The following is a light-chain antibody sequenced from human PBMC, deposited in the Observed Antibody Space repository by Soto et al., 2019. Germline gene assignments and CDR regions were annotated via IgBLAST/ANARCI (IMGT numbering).Light chain of an antibody. V-gene: IGLV2-14*01. CDR2: DVS. CDR3: SSYTSSSTTV. Sequence: QSALTQPASVSGSPGQSITISCTGTSSDVGGYNYVSWYQQHPGKAPKLMIYDVSNRPSGVSNRFSGSKSGNTASLTISGLQAEDEAGYYCSSYTSSSTTVFGTGTKVTVL. CDR1: SSDVGGYNY. J-gene: IGLJ1*01.